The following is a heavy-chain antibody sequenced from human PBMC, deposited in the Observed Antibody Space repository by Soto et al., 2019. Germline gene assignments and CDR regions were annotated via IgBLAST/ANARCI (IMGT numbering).Heavy chain of an antibody. CDR3: ATVREYSYGRYYFDY. CDR2: ISSSSSYT. J-gene: IGHJ4*02. V-gene: IGHV3-11*06. CDR1: GFTFSDYY. D-gene: IGHD5-18*01. Sequence: QVQLVESGGGLVKPGGSLRLSCAASGFTFSDYYMSWIRQAPGKGLEWVSYISSSSSYTNYAGSVKGRFTISRDNAKNSLYLQMNSLRAEDTAVYYCATVREYSYGRYYFDYWGQGTLVTVSS.